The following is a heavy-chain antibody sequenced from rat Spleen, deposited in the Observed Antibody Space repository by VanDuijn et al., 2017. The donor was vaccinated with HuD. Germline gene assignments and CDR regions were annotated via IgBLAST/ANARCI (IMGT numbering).Heavy chain of an antibody. Sequence: EVQLVESGGGLVQPGRSLKLSCAASGFTFSDYAVAWVRQAPKKGLEWVATISYDGSSTYYRDSVKGRFTISRDNAKSTLYLQMDSLRSEDTATYYCAVSGYGYWGQGTLVTVSS. D-gene: IGHD4-3*01. CDR1: GFTFSDYA. V-gene: IGHV5-17*01. CDR3: AVSGYGY. CDR2: ISYDGSST. J-gene: IGHJ3*01.